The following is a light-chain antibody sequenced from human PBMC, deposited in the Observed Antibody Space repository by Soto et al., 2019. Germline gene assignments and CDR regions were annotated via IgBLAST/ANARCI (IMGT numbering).Light chain of an antibody. J-gene: IGKJ4*01. CDR3: QQLRMYPST. CDR2: AAS. V-gene: IGKV1-9*01. Sequence: DIHLTQSPSFLSASVGDRVTITCRASQGISTYLAWYQQKPGKAPNLLIYAASTLYGGVPSRFSGSGSGTDFALTITSLQAEDFATYYCQQLRMYPSTFGGGTKVDIK. CDR1: QGISTY.